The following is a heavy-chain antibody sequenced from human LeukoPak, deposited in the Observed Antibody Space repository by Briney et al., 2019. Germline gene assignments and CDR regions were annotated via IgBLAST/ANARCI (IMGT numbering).Heavy chain of an antibody. Sequence: PGGSLRLSCAASGLTFSNYAMHWVRQAPGKGLEWVSYISSSSSTIYYADSVKGRFTISRDNAKNSLYLQMNSLRAEDTAVYYCASNTDPFDIWGQGTMVTVSS. CDR1: GLTFSNYA. V-gene: IGHV3-48*04. D-gene: IGHD2-8*02. CDR2: ISSSSSTI. CDR3: ASNTDPFDI. J-gene: IGHJ3*02.